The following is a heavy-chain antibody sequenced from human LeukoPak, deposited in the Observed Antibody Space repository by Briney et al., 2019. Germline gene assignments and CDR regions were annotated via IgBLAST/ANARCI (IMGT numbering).Heavy chain of an antibody. Sequence: SETLSLTCAGSGGSFSGYYWNWIRQPPGKGLEWIGEINHTGNTLYNPSLKSRVTISRDMSNNRFSLTLTSVTAADTGVYYCARGPGSGSYFAWFDSWGQGTLVSVSS. J-gene: IGHJ5*01. CDR3: ARGPGSGSYFAWFDS. CDR2: INHTGNT. V-gene: IGHV4-34*01. D-gene: IGHD3-10*01. CDR1: GGSFSGYY.